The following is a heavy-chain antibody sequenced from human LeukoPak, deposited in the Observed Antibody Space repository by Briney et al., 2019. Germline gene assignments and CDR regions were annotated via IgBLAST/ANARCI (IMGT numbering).Heavy chain of an antibody. D-gene: IGHD3-10*01. CDR3: ARGNAMVRGVILYYFDY. V-gene: IGHV4-59*12. J-gene: IGHJ4*02. Sequence: SETLSLTCSVSGGSISSYYWSWIRQPPGKGLEWIGYIYDSGSTNFKSPLKSRVTISVDTSKNQFSLKLSSVTAADTAVYYCARGNAMVRGVILYYFDYWGQGTLVTVSS. CDR1: GGSISSYY. CDR2: IYDSGST.